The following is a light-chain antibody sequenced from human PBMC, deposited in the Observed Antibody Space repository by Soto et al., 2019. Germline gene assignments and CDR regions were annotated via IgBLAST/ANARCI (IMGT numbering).Light chain of an antibody. J-gene: IGLJ2*01. V-gene: IGLV2-11*01. Sequence: QSALTQPRSVSGSPGQSVPISCTGTSIDVGGYNYVSGYQQHPGKPPKLMIYDVSKRPSGVPDRFSGSKSCNTASLTISGLQAEDDADYSCCSDAGNGVVFGGGTKLTVL. CDR1: SIDVGGYNY. CDR3: CSDAGNGVV. CDR2: DVS.